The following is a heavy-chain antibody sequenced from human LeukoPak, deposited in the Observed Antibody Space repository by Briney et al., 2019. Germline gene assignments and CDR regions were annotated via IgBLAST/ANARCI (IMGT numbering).Heavy chain of an antibody. Sequence: PSETLSLTCTVSGGSISTDYWTWIRQPPGKGLEWIGSMYKSGSTHYNPSLKSRVTISVDTSKNQFSLKLSSVTAADTAVYYCARRALIVASYYFDYWGQGTLVTVSS. J-gene: IGHJ4*02. CDR2: MYKSGST. CDR1: GGSISTDY. D-gene: IGHD5-12*01. V-gene: IGHV4-59*08. CDR3: ARRALIVASYYFDY.